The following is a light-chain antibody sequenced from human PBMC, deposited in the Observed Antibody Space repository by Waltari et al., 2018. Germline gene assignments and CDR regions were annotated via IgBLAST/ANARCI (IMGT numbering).Light chain of an antibody. V-gene: IGKV3-20*01. Sequence: ERATLSCRASQTVSSISLSWYQQKPGQAPRLLIYGASTRATGIPDRFSGSGSGTDFTLTISRLEPEDFAVYYCQQYDGIVLTFGGGTKAEI. J-gene: IGKJ4*01. CDR3: QQYDGIVLT. CDR2: GAS. CDR1: QTVSSIS.